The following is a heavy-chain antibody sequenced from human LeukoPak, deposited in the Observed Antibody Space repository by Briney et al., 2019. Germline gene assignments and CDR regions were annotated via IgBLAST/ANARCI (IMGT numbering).Heavy chain of an antibody. D-gene: IGHD1-26*01. V-gene: IGHV3-30-3*01. CDR1: GFTFSSYA. CDR2: ISYDGSNK. CDR3: ARDPSEVGATYQIDY. J-gene: IGHJ4*02. Sequence: GGSLRLSCAASGFTFSSYAMHWVRQAPGKGLEWVAVISYDGSNKYYADSVKGRFTISRDNSKNTLYLQMNSLRAEDTAVYYCARDPSEVGATYQIDYWGQGTLVTVSS.